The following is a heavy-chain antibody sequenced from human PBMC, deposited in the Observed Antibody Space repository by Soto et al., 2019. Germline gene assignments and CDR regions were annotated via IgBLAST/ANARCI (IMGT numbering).Heavy chain of an antibody. CDR1: GYSISSGYY. V-gene: IGHV4-38-2*01. CDR3: ATIPSEDFDY. Sequence: SETLSLTXAVSGYSISSGYYWGWIRQPPGKGLEWIGSIYHSGSTYYNPSLKSRVTISVDTSKNQFSLKLSSVTAADTAVYYCATIPSEDFDYWGQGTLVTVSS. J-gene: IGHJ4*02. CDR2: IYHSGST. D-gene: IGHD1-26*01.